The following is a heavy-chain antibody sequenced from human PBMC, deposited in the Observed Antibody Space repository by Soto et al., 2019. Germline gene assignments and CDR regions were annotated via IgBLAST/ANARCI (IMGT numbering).Heavy chain of an antibody. CDR2: INPNSGGT. D-gene: IGHD2-2*01. Sequence: ASVKVSCKASGYTFTGYYMHWVRQAPGQGLEWMGWINPNSGGTKYAQKFQGWVTMTRDTSISTAYMELSRLRSDDTAVYYCAREILGIVLVPAAPGGMDVWGQGTTVTVSS. CDR1: GYTFTGYY. J-gene: IGHJ6*02. CDR3: AREILGIVLVPAAPGGMDV. V-gene: IGHV1-2*04.